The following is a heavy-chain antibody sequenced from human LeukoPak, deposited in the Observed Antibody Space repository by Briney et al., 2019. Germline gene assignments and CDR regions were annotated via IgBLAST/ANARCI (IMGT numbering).Heavy chain of an antibody. D-gene: IGHD6-19*01. CDR2: ISSSSSYI. CDR1: GFTFSSYS. Sequence: GGSLRLSCAASGFTFSSYSMNWVRQAPGKGLEWVSSISSSSSYIYYADSVKGRFTISRDNAKNSLYLQMNSLRAEDTAVYYCARETGSGYSSGWYQEGWLDPWGQGTLVTVSS. J-gene: IGHJ5*02. V-gene: IGHV3-21*01. CDR3: ARETGSGYSSGWYQEGWLDP.